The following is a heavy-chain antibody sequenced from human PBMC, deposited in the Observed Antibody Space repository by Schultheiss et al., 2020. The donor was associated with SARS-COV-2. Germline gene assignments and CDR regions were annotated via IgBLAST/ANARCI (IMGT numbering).Heavy chain of an antibody. J-gene: IGHJ4*02. Sequence: GGSLRLSCAASGFTFSSYSMNWVRQAPGKGLEWVSSISSSSSYIYYADSVKGRFTISRDNAKNSLYLQMNSLRAEDTAVYYCTTDWELELLTDWGQGTLVTVSS. CDR3: TTDWELELLTD. D-gene: IGHD1-7*01. CDR2: ISSSSSYI. V-gene: IGHV3-21*03. CDR1: GFTFSSYS.